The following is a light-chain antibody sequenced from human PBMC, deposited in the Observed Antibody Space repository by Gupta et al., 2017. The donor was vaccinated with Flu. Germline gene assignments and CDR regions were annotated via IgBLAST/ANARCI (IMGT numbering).Light chain of an antibody. CDR1: SDGQKY. CDR3: MQSIARYS. CDR2: EGS. Sequence: SDGQKYLFWYRQRPGQPPQLLISEGSKPVPGVPERFRGSGSGTDFTLTSSRVEAEDVGVYYCMQSIARYSFGQGTRLEIK. J-gene: IGKJ2*01. V-gene: IGKV2D-29*01.